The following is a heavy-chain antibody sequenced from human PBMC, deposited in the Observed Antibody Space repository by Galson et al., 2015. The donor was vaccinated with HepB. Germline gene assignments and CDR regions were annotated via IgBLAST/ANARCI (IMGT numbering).Heavy chain of an antibody. CDR2: ISYDGSNK. D-gene: IGHD3-10*01. CDR1: GFTFSSYA. Sequence: SLRLSCAASGFTFSSYAMHWVRQAPGKGLEWVAVISYDGSNKYYADSVKGRFTISRDNSNNTLYLQLNSLRAEDTAVYYCARDRAYYGSGSYYLFDYWGQGTLVTVSS. J-gene: IGHJ4*02. CDR3: ARDRAYYGSGSYYLFDY. V-gene: IGHV3-30*04.